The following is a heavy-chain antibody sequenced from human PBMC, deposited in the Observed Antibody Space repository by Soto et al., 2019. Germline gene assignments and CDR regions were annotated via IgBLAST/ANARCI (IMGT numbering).Heavy chain of an antibody. D-gene: IGHD4-17*01. CDR3: ARPRGYGVFDAYDI. J-gene: IGHJ3*02. CDR1: GFTFSTYA. CDR2: ISGSGDST. Sequence: GGSLRLSCAASGFTFSTYAMSWVRQAPGKGLEWVSAISGSGDSTYSADSVRGRFTISRDNSINTLYLQMNNLGYEDTAVYYCARPRGYGVFDAYDIWGQGTMVTVSS. V-gene: IGHV3-23*01.